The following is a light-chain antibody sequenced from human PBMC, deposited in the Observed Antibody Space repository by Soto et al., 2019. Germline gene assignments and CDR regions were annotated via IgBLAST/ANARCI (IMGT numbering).Light chain of an antibody. J-gene: IGKJ2*01. CDR3: QQSYGIPYT. V-gene: IGKV1-39*01. CDR1: QTISTY. CDR2: AAS. Sequence: DLQMTQSPSSLSASVGDRVTITCRASQTISTYLNWYQQNPGKAPKLLIYAASSLQSGVTSRFSGSGSGTDFTLTISSLQPEDFATYYCQQSYGIPYTFGQGTKLEIK.